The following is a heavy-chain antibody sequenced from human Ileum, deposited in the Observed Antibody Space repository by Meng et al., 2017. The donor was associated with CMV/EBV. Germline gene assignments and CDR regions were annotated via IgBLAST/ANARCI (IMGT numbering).Heavy chain of an antibody. CDR2: ISTSTATI. CDR3: ARDRSTVSGDAFDI. J-gene: IGHJ3*02. V-gene: IGHV3-48*04. Sequence: GESLKISCAASEFTFSTYSMNWVRQAPGKGLERVSYISTSTATIYYADSVKGRFTISRDNAKNSLYLQMHCLSAEDTSVYYCARDRSTVSGDAFDIWGQGTMVTVSS. CDR1: EFTFSTYS. D-gene: IGHD4-17*01.